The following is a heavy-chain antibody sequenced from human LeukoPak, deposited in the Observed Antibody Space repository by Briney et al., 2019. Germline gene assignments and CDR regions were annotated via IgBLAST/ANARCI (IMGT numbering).Heavy chain of an antibody. J-gene: IGHJ6*02. CDR3: VSYYDFWSGYYRGTGMDV. CDR1: GGSISSSSYY. V-gene: IGHV4-39*01. Sequence: SETLSLTCTVSGGSISSSSYYWGWIRQPPGKGLEWIGSIYYSGSTYYNPSLKSRVTISVVTSKNQFSLKLSSVTAADTAVYYCVSYYDFWSGYYRGTGMDVWGQGTTVTVSS. CDR2: IYYSGST. D-gene: IGHD3-3*01.